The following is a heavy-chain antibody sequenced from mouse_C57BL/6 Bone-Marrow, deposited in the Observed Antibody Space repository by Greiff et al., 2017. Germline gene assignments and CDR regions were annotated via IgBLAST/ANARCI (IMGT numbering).Heavy chain of an antibody. V-gene: IGHV1-4*01. CDR2: INPSSGYT. J-gene: IGHJ3*01. CDR3: ARSYYYGNYGFAY. CDR1: GYTFTSYT. Sequence: QVQLQRSGAELARPGASVKMSCKASGYTFTSYTMHWVKQRPGQGLEWIGYINPSSGYTKYNQKFKDKATLTADKSSSTAYMQLSSLTSEDSAVYYCARSYYYGNYGFAYWGQGTLVTVSA. D-gene: IGHD2-1*01.